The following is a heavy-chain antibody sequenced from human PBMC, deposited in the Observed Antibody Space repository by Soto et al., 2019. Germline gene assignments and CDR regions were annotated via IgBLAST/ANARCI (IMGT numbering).Heavy chain of an antibody. J-gene: IGHJ4*02. CDR3: ARGSFSRRYVLGEGYCSSISCYAEDY. D-gene: IGHD2-2*01. V-gene: IGHV4-34*01. Sequence: QVQLQQWGAGLLKPSETLSLTCAVYGGSFSGYYWSWIRQPPGKGLEWIGEINHSGSTNYNPSLKSRVTISVDKTKNQFSLKRSSVTAADTAVYYCARGSFSRRYVLGEGYCSSISCYAEDYWGQGTLVTVSS. CDR2: INHSGST. CDR1: GGSFSGYY.